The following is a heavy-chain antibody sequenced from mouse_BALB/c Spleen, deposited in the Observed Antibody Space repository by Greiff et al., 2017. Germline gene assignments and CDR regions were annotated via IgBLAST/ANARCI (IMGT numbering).Heavy chain of an antibody. V-gene: IGHV1S137*01. Sequence: VQLHQSGAELVRPGVSVKISCKGSGYTFTDYAMHWVKQSHAKSLEWIGVISTYYGDASYNQKFKGKATMTVDKSSSTAYMELARLTSEDSAIYYCAREGGLLRLMDYWGQGTSVTVSS. CDR3: AREGGLLRLMDY. CDR2: ISTYYGDA. D-gene: IGHD2-3*01. CDR1: GYTFTDYA. J-gene: IGHJ4*01.